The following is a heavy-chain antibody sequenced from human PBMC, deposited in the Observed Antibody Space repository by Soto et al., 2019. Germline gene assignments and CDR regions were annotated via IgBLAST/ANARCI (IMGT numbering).Heavy chain of an antibody. V-gene: IGHV4-59*01. CDR1: GVSISDFY. J-gene: IGHJ4*02. D-gene: IGHD5-18*01. CDR2: MYYSGTT. CDR3: ASTLNSVMITPYGYPQLSFDH. Sequence: SETLSLTCTVSGVSISDFYWSWIRQPPGQGLESIGYMYYSGTTNYNPSLESRVTISVDTSKYQFSLKLTSVTAADTAVYYCASTLNSVMITPYGYPQLSFDHWGQGVLVTVSS.